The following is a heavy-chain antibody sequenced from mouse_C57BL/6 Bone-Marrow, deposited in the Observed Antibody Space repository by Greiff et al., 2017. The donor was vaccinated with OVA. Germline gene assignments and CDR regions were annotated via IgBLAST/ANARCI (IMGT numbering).Heavy chain of an antibody. J-gene: IGHJ2*01. CDR3: AREVVVPRYFDY. CDR2: IDPSDSYT. CDR1: GYTFTSYW. V-gene: IGHV1-69*01. Sequence: QVQLQQPGAELVMPGASVKLSCKASGYTFTSYWMHWVKQRPGQGLEWIGEIDPSDSYTNYNQKFKGKSTLTVDKSSSTAYMQLSSLTSEDSAVYYCAREVVVPRYFDYWGQGTTLTVSS. D-gene: IGHD1-1*01.